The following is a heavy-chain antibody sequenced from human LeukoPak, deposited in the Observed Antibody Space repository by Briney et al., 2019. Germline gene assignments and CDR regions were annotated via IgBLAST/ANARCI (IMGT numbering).Heavy chain of an antibody. CDR2: IYYSGST. Sequence: SETLSLTCTVSGGSISSYYWSWTRQPPGKGLEWIGYIYYSGSTNYNPSLKSRVTISVDTSKNQFSLKLSSVTVADTAVYYCARLGYGDYLFDYWGQGTLVTVSS. CDR3: ARLGYGDYLFDY. D-gene: IGHD4-17*01. J-gene: IGHJ4*02. V-gene: IGHV4-59*08. CDR1: GGSISSYY.